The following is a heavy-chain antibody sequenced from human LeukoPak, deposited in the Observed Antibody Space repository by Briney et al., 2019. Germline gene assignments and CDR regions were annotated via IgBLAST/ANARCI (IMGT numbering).Heavy chain of an antibody. D-gene: IGHD2-15*01. V-gene: IGHV4-34*01. CDR1: GGSFSGYY. CDR2: INHSGST. J-gene: IGHJ5*02. CDR3: ARGRGCCSGGSCYWGWFNWFDP. Sequence: SETLSLTCAVYGGSFSGYYWSWIRQPPGKGLEWIGEINHSGSTNYNPSLKSRVTISVDTSKNQFSLKLSSVTAADTAVYYCARGRGCCSGGSCYWGWFNWFDPWGQGTLVTVSS.